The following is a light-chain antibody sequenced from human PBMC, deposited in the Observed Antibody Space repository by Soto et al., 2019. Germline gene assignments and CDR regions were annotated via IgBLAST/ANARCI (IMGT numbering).Light chain of an antibody. J-gene: IGLJ1*01. Sequence: QSALTQPRSVSGSPGQSVTISCTGTSSDVGVYNYVSWYQQYPGKAPKIMIYDVSKRPSGVPDRFSGSKSGNTASLTISGLQAEDEADYYCCSYAGSYTYVFGTGTKAPS. V-gene: IGLV2-11*01. CDR3: CSYAGSYTYV. CDR2: DVS. CDR1: SSDVGVYNY.